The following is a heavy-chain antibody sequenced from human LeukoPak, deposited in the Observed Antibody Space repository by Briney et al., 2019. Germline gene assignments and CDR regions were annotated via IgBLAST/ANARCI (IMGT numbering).Heavy chain of an antibody. CDR2: INSVGSST. V-gene: IGHV3-74*01. CDR1: GSGFTFSSNW. Sequence: GSLRLSCAASGSGFTFSSNWMHWVRQAPGKGLVWVSCINSVGSSTSYADSVKGRFTISRDNAKNTLYLQMNSLRAEDTAVYYCAKDRGPYSGYDSFFDFWGQGTLVTVSS. D-gene: IGHD5-12*01. CDR3: AKDRGPYSGYDSFFDF. J-gene: IGHJ4*02.